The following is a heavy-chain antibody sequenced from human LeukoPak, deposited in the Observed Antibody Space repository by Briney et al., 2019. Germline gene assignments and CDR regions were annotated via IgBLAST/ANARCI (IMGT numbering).Heavy chain of an antibody. Sequence: ASVKVSCKVSGYTLTELSMHWVRQAPGKGPEWMGGFDPEDGETIYAQKFQGRVTMTEDTSTDTAYMELSSLRSEDTAVYYCATDEGTYYDSSGFGYWGQGTLVTVSS. J-gene: IGHJ4*02. V-gene: IGHV1-24*01. CDR3: ATDEGTYYDSSGFGY. CDR1: GYTLTELS. D-gene: IGHD3-22*01. CDR2: FDPEDGET.